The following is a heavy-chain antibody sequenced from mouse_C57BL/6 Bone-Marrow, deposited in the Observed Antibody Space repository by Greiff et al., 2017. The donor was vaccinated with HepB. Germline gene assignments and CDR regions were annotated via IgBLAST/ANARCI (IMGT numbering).Heavy chain of an antibody. Sequence: EVQLQQSGPELVKPGASVKMSCKASGYTFTDYNMHWVKQSHGKSLEWIGYINPNNGGTSYNQKFKGKATLTVNKSSSTAYMELRSLTSEDSAVYYCARGEIYDGYYVYWYFDVWGTGTTVTVSS. J-gene: IGHJ1*03. CDR3: ARGEIYDGYYVYWYFDV. CDR1: GYTFTDYN. V-gene: IGHV1-22*01. CDR2: INPNNGGT. D-gene: IGHD2-3*01.